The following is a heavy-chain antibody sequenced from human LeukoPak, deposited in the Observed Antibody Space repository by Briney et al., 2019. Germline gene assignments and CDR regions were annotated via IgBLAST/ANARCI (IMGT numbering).Heavy chain of an antibody. CDR1: GGSISSYY. CDR2: IYYSGST. J-gene: IGHJ3*02. V-gene: IGHV4-59*08. CDR3: ARPRIPASFDAFDI. D-gene: IGHD6-13*01. Sequence: SETLSLTCTVSGGSISSYYWSWIRQPPGKGLEWIGYIYYSGSTNYNPSLKSRVTISVDTSKNQFSLKLSSVTAADTAVYYCARPRIPASFDAFDIWGQGTMVTVSS.